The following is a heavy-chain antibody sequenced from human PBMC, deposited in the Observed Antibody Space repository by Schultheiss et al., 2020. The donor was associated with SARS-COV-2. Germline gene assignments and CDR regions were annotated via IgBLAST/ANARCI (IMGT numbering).Heavy chain of an antibody. J-gene: IGHJ4*02. CDR1: GGSISSYY. CDR3: ASPIVGAKDY. CDR2: IYYSGST. V-gene: IGHV4-59*05. D-gene: IGHD1-26*01. Sequence: SETLSLTCTVSGGSISSYYWSWIRQPPGKGLEWIGSIYYSGSTYYNPSLKSRVTISVDTSKNQFSLKLSSVTAADTAVYYCASPIVGAKDYWGQGTLVTVSS.